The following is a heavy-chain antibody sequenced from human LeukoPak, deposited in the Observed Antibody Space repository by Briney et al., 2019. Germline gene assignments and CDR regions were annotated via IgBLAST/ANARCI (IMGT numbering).Heavy chain of an antibody. Sequence: ASVKVSCKASGYTFTSYDINWVRQATGQGLEWMGWMNPNSGNTGYAQKFQGRVTMTRNTSISTAYMELSSLRSEDTAVYSCARAYYDFCSGYYYYYYYYMDVWGKGTTVTVSS. CDR2: MNPNSGNT. D-gene: IGHD3-3*01. V-gene: IGHV1-8*01. CDR1: GYTFTSYD. J-gene: IGHJ6*03. CDR3: ARAYYDFCSGYYYYYYYYMDV.